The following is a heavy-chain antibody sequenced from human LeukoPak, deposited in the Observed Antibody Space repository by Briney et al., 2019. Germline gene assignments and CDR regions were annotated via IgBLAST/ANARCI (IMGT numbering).Heavy chain of an antibody. CDR3: ARRSSALDAFDI. V-gene: IGHV1-69*02. CDR1: GGTFSSYT. CDR2: IIPILGIA. Sequence: ASVKVSCKASGGTFSSYTISWVRQAPGQGLEWMGRIIPILGIANYAQKFQGRVAVTADKSTSTAYMELSSLRSEETAVYYCARRSSALDAFDIWGQGTMVTVSS. J-gene: IGHJ3*02. D-gene: IGHD6-25*01.